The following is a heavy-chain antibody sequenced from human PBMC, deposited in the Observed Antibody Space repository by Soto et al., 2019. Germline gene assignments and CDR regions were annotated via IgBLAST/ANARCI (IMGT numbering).Heavy chain of an antibody. V-gene: IGHV1-69*13. J-gene: IGHJ6*02. Sequence: VKVSCKASGGTFSSYAISWVRQAPGQGLEWMGGIIPIFGTANYAQKFQGRVTITADESTSTAYMELSSLRSEDTAVYYCARVVGMATISYYYGMDVWGQGTTVTVSS. CDR2: IIPIFGTA. D-gene: IGHD1-26*01. CDR1: GGTFSSYA. CDR3: ARVVGMATISYYYGMDV.